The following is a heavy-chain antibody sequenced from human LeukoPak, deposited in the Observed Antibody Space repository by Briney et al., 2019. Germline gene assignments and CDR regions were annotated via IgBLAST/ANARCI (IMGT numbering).Heavy chain of an antibody. CDR2: IYHSGST. Sequence: PSETLSLTCTVSGGSISSSSYYWGWIRQPPGKGLEWIGSIYHSGSTYYNPSLKSRVTISVDTSKNQFSLKLSSVTAADTAVYYCARSFSGGGAGYWGQGTLVTVSS. CDR3: ARSFSGGGAGY. V-gene: IGHV4-39*07. D-gene: IGHD6-19*01. J-gene: IGHJ4*02. CDR1: GGSISSSSYY.